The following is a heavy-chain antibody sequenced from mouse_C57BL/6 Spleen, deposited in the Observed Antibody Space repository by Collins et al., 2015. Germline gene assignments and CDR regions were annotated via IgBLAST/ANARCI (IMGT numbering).Heavy chain of an antibody. CDR2: INTYTGEP. Sequence: QIQLVQSGPELKKPGETVKISCKASGYTFTDYSMHWVKQAPGKGLKWMGWINTYTGEPTYADDFKGRFAFSLETSASTAYLQINNLKNEDTATYFCAREPYAMDYWGQGTSVTVSS. J-gene: IGHJ4*01. CDR3: AREPYAMDY. CDR1: GYTFTDYS. V-gene: IGHV9-3-1*01.